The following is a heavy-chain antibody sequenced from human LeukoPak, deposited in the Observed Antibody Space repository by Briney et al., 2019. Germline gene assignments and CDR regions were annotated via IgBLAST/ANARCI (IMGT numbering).Heavy chain of an antibody. V-gene: IGHV3-48*03. Sequence: GGSLRLSRAASGFTFSSYEMNWVRQAPGKGLEWVSYISGSGSTIYYTDTVKGRFTISRDNAKNSLYLQMNSLRAEDTAVYYCVRDPGITGTSYWGQGTLVTVSS. D-gene: IGHD1-20*01. CDR2: ISGSGSTI. CDR1: GFTFSSYE. CDR3: VRDPGITGTSY. J-gene: IGHJ4*02.